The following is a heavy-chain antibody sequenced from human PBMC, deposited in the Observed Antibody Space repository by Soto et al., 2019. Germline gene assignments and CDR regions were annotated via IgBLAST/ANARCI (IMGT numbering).Heavy chain of an antibody. V-gene: IGHV3-48*03. CDR2: ITSGGTI. CDR3: ARVMYATWSSFDS. Sequence: GGSLRLSCAASGFTFSSYEMAWVRQAPGKGLEWVSYITSGGTIYYADSVKGRFTISRDNAKNSLYLQMNSLRAEDTALYYCARVMYATWSSFDSWGQGTLVTVSS. J-gene: IGHJ4*02. D-gene: IGHD1-26*01. CDR1: GFTFSSYE.